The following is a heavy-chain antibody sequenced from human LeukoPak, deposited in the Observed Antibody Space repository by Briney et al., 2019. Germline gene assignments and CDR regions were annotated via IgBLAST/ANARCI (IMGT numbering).Heavy chain of an antibody. J-gene: IGHJ4*02. CDR3: AKDRGLVPAAMYRADY. D-gene: IGHD2-2*01. V-gene: IGHV3-23*01. CDR2: ISGSGGST. CDR1: GFTSSSYA. Sequence: GGSLRLSCAASGFTSSSYAMSWVRQAPGKGLEWVSAISGSGGSTYYADSVKGRFTISRDNSKNTLYLQMNSLRAEDTAVYYCAKDRGLVPAAMYRADYWGQGTLVTVSS.